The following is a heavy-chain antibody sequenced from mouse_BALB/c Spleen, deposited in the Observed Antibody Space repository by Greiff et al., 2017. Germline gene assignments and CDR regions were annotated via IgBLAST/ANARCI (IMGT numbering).Heavy chain of an antibody. CDR1: GYSFTSYW. V-gene: IGHV1S126*01. CDR2: IDPSDSET. J-gene: IGHJ4*01. CDR3: ARDGDSPGAMDY. Sequence: VQLQQSGPQLVRPGASVKISCKASGYSFTSYWMHWVKQRPGQGLEWIGMIDPSDSETRLNQKFKDKATLTVDKSSSTAYMQLSSPTSEDSAVYYCARDGDSPGAMDYWGQGTSVTVSS.